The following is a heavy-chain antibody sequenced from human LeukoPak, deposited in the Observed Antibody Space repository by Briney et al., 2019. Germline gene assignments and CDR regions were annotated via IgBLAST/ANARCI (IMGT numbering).Heavy chain of an antibody. J-gene: IGHJ4*02. V-gene: IGHV1-58*01. CDR2: IVVGSANT. CDR1: GFPFTSSA. D-gene: IGHD1-26*01. Sequence: ASVEVFCRASGFPFTSSAVQWVRQARGQRLVGIGWIVVGSANTNYAQKFQERVTITRDMSTSTAYMELSSLRSEDTAVYYCAAIVGATEHRDYWGRGTLVTVSS. CDR3: AAIVGATEHRDY.